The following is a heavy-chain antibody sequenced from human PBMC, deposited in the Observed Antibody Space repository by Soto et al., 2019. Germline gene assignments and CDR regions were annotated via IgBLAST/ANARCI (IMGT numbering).Heavy chain of an antibody. CDR1: GGSFSSYA. CDR2: IIPIFGTE. J-gene: IGHJ4*02. V-gene: IGHV1-69*01. CDR3: ARDRSSGWSLFDY. Sequence: QVQLVQSGAEVKKPGSSVKVSCKASGGSFSSYAISWVRQAPGQGLEWMGGIIPIFGTEDYAQNFQGRVTITADESTSTAYMELSSLRSEDTAVYYCARDRSSGWSLFDYWGQGTLVTGSS. D-gene: IGHD6-19*01.